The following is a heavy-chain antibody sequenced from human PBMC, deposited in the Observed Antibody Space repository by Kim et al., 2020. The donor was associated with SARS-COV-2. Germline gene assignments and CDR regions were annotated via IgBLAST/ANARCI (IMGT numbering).Heavy chain of an antibody. CDR3: ASCSEYGSFSSSYYYYGMDV. J-gene: IGHJ6*02. V-gene: IGHV3-23*01. D-gene: IGHD1-26*01. CDR1: GFTFSSYA. Sequence: GGSLRLSCAASGFTFSSYAMSWVRQAPGKGLEWVSAISGSGGSTYYADSVKGRFTISRDNSKNTLYLQMNSLRAEDTAVYYCASCSEYGSFSSSYYYYGMDVWGQGTTVTVSS. CDR2: ISGSGGST.